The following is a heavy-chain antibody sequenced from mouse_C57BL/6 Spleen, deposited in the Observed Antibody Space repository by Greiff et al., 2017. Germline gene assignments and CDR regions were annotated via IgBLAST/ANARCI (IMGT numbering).Heavy chain of an antibody. Sequence: QVQLQQPGAELVKPGASVKLSCKASGYTFTSYWMHWVKQRPGRGLAWIGRIDPTSGGTKYNEKFKSKATLTVDKPSSTAYMQLSSLTSEESAVYYGAREGLITTVVVDYWGQGTTLTVSS. D-gene: IGHD1-1*01. CDR3: AREGLITTVVVDY. J-gene: IGHJ2*01. CDR1: GYTFTSYW. CDR2: IDPTSGGT. V-gene: IGHV1-72*01.